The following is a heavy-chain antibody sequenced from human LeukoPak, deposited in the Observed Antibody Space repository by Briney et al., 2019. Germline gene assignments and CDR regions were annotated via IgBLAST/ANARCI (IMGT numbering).Heavy chain of an antibody. D-gene: IGHD1-20*01. CDR1: GFTFSNYW. Sequence: TGGSLRLSCAASGFTFSNYWMHWVRQAPGKGLVWVSRINSDGSTITYADSVKGRFTISRDNAKNTLYLQMNSLRAGDTAVYYCARVTVSSSEVIFDYWGQGSLVTVSS. CDR3: ARVTVSSSEVIFDY. V-gene: IGHV3-74*01. J-gene: IGHJ4*02. CDR2: INSDGSTI.